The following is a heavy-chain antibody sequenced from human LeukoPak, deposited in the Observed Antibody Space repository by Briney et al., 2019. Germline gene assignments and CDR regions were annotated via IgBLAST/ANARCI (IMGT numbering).Heavy chain of an antibody. CDR2: IDFSDDGAS. CDR1: GFRFSGYV. D-gene: IGHD1-26*01. Sequence: GGSLRLSGAASGFRFSGYVMSWVRQAPGKGLEYVSSIDFSDDGASYYADSVKGRFTISRDNSKNTLFLQMNSLRVEDTAFYYCARVDSGNYDYWGQGTLLTVSS. CDR3: ARVDSGNYDY. V-gene: IGHV3-23*01. J-gene: IGHJ4*02.